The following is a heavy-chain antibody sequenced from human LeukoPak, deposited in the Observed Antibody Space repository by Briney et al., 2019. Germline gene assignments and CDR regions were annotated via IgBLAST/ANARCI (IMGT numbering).Heavy chain of an antibody. D-gene: IGHD3-10*01. Sequence: GGSLRLSCAASEFTFSSNWMNWVRQAPRKGLEWVASVERDGSKTYYVDSVKGRFTIFSDNAKNSLYLLLNSLRAEDTAVYYCLLGGSASYFGGQGTLVTVSS. CDR1: EFTFSSNW. V-gene: IGHV3-7*01. CDR2: VERDGSKT. J-gene: IGHJ4*02. CDR3: LLGGSASYF.